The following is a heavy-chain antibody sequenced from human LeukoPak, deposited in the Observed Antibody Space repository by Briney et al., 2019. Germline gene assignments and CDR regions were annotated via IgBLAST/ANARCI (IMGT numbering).Heavy chain of an antibody. J-gene: IGHJ4*02. CDR2: IYPGDSDT. Sequence: GESLKISCKGSGYTFPRFWIGWVRQTPGKGLELMGIIYPGDSDTRYSPSFQGQVTISADKSLSTAYLQWNSLKASDTAMYYCARLDSSSFPLSYWGQGTLVTVSS. CDR3: ARLDSSSFPLSY. CDR1: GYTFPRFW. D-gene: IGHD6-6*01. V-gene: IGHV5-51*01.